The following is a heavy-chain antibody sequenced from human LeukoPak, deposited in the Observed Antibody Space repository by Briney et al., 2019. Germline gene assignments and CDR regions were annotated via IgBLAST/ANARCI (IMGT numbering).Heavy chain of an antibody. J-gene: IGHJ4*02. V-gene: IGHV1-8*03. CDR3: AIPFAGYSSGWYNY. Sequence: GESLKISCKGSGYSFTSYWIGWVRQATGQGLEWMGWMNPNSGNTGYAQKFQGRVTITRNTSISTAYMELSSLRSEDTAVYYCAIPFAGYSSGWYNYWGQGTLVTVSS. CDR1: GYSFTSYW. D-gene: IGHD6-19*01. CDR2: MNPNSGNT.